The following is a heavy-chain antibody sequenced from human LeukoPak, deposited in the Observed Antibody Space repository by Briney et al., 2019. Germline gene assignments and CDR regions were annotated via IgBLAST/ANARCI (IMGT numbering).Heavy chain of an antibody. Sequence: GRSLRLSCAASGFTFRNYAMHWVRQAPGKGLEWVAIISYGGRNKYYGDSVRGRFTISRDNSKNTLYLQMNSLRAEDTAVYYCARNDYGDYYFDYWGQGTLVTVSS. CDR1: GFTFRNYA. J-gene: IGHJ4*02. CDR3: ARNDYGDYYFDY. V-gene: IGHV3-30*04. CDR2: ISYGGRNK. D-gene: IGHD4-17*01.